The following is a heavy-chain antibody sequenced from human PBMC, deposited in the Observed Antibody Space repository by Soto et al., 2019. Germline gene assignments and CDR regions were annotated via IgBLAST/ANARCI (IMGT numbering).Heavy chain of an antibody. CDR2: IKPSGGST. CDR1: GYTFSSYY. Sequence: QVQLVQSGAEVKKPGASVKVSCKASGYTFSSYYMPWVRQAPGQRLEWMGIIKPSGGSTTYAQKFQYRITLPRDTSTSTVYMDLSSLRSEDTAVYYCARDRPRMDFWGQGTLVTVSS. V-gene: IGHV1-46*01. J-gene: IGHJ4*02. CDR3: ARDRPRMDF.